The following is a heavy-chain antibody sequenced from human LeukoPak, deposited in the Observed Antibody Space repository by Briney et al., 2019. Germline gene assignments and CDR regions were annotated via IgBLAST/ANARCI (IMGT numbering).Heavy chain of an antibody. CDR1: GFTFSSYA. J-gene: IGHJ2*01. V-gene: IGHV3-64*01. D-gene: IGHD2-21*02. Sequence: HGGSLRLSCAASGFTFSSYAMHWVRQAPGKGLEYVSAISSNVNITYYANSLKGRFTVSRDNSKNTLSLQMGSLRPEDMAVYYCAGGGQLVTHWYFGLWGRGTLVTVSS. CDR2: ISSNVNIT. CDR3: AGGGQLVTHWYFGL.